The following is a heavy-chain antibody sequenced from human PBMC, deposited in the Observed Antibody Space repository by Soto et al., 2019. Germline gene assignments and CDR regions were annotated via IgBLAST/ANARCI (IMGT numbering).Heavy chain of an antibody. V-gene: IGHV3-21*01. CDR1: GFTFSSYS. CDR2: ISSSSSYI. D-gene: IGHD3-22*01. CDR3: ARDWNYYDSSGYYPLDY. J-gene: IGHJ4*02. Sequence: GGSLRLSCAASGFTFSSYSMNWVRQAPGKGLEWVSSISSSSSYIYYADSVEGRFTISRDNAKNSLYLQMNSLRAEDTAVYYCARDWNYYDSSGYYPLDYWGQGTLVTVSS.